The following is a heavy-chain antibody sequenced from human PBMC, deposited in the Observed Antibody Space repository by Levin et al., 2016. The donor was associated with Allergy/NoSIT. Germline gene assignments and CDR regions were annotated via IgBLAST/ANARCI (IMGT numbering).Heavy chain of an antibody. J-gene: IGHJ5*02. CDR1: GYSFTSYW. CDR2: IYPGDSDT. CDR3: ARLQYYYDSSGYLRGPNWFDP. D-gene: IGHD3-22*01. Sequence: KVSCKGSGYSFTSYWIGWVRQMPGKGLEWMGIIYPGDSDTRYSPSFQGQVTISADKSISTAYLQWSSLKASDTAMYYCARLQYYYDSSGYLRGPNWFDPWGQGTLVTVSS. V-gene: IGHV5-51*01.